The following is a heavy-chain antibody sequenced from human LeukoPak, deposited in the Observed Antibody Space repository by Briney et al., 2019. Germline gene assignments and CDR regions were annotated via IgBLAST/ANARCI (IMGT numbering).Heavy chain of an antibody. CDR2: IYTSGST. CDR3: AREALVVVPDATYNWFDP. J-gene: IGHJ5*02. CDR1: GGSISSGSYY. D-gene: IGHD2-2*01. Sequence: SETLSLTCTVSGGSISSGSYYWSWIRQPAGKGLEWIGRIYTSGSTNYNPSLKSRVTISVDTSKNQFSLKLSSVTAADTAVYYCAREALVVVPDATYNWFDPWGQGTLVTVSS. V-gene: IGHV4-61*02.